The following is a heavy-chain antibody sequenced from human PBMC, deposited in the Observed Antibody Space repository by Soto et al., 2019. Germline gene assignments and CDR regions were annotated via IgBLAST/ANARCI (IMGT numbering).Heavy chain of an antibody. J-gene: IGHJ4*02. CDR1: GFSFSTYV. V-gene: IGHV3-30*18. CDR3: TKDQGAAWTQFWFWD. Sequence: QVKLVESGGGVVRPGRSRTVSCTASGFSFSTYVMHWVRQAPGKGLEWVAVISNDGRDKYYAESVQGRFTISRDNFRKTLYLEMNSLRVEDTAVYYCTKDQGAAWTQFWFWDWGQGTLVTVSS. CDR2: ISNDGRDK. D-gene: IGHD5-18*01.